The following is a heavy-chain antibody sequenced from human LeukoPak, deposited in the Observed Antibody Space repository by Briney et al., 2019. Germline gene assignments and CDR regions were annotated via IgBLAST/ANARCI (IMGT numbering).Heavy chain of an antibody. CDR1: GFTFSSHG. CDR3: AKETVVATLYYYYYYGMDV. J-gene: IGHJ6*02. Sequence: GGSLRLSCAASGFTFSSHGMHWVRQAPGKGLEWVAVIWHDGSNKYYADSVKGRFTISRDNSKNTLYLQMNSLRAEDTAVYYCAKETVVATLYYYYYYGMDVWGQGTTVTVSS. CDR2: IWHDGSNK. V-gene: IGHV3-30*02. D-gene: IGHD5-12*01.